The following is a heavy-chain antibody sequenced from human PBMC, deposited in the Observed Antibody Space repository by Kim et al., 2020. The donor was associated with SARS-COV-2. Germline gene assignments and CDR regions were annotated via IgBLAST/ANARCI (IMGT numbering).Heavy chain of an antibody. CDR1: DYSISSSNW. V-gene: IGHV4-28*01. D-gene: IGHD1-26*01. CDR3: ARYSPSRDGYYIDH. J-gene: IGHJ4*02. Sequence: SETLSLTCAISDYSISSSNWWGWIRQPPEKRLEWIGYINYSGTTYYTPSLNSRVTMSVDTSKNQFSLKLSSVTAVDTAVYYCARYSPSRDGYYIDHWGQG. CDR2: INYSGTT.